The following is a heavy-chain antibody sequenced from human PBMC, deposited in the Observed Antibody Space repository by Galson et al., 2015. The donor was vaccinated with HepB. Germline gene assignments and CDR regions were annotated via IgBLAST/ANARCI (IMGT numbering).Heavy chain of an antibody. D-gene: IGHD3-22*01. CDR2: ISGSGGST. J-gene: IGHJ4*02. Sequence: SLRLSCAASGFTFSSYAMSWVRQAPGKGLEWVSAISGSGGSTYYADSVKGRFTISRDNSKNTLYLQMNSLRAEDTAVYYCAKHYYDSSGYSHSHFDYWGQGTLVTVSS. V-gene: IGHV3-23*01. CDR1: GFTFSSYA. CDR3: AKHYYDSSGYSHSHFDY.